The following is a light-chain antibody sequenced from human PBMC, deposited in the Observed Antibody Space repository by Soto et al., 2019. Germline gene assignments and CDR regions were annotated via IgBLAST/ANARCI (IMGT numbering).Light chain of an antibody. J-gene: IGKJ1*01. Sequence: ELVLTPAPFTLSFSPGERATLSCRASQKGGTYYLAWHQQKPGQAPRLLIYGSSVRATGVPDRFSGSGSGTDFTLTIGGLEPEDFAVYYCQQYALSPCTFGQGTKVDIK. V-gene: IGKV3-20*01. CDR3: QQYALSPCT. CDR2: GSS. CDR1: QKGGTYY.